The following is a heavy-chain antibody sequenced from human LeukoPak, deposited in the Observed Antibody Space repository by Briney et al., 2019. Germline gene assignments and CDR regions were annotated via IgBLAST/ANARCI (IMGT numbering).Heavy chain of an antibody. CDR1: GFTFSSYS. CDR2: ISSSSSYI. CDR3: ARERTYYDILTGYYSRGGAFDI. J-gene: IGHJ3*02. D-gene: IGHD3-9*01. V-gene: IGHV3-21*01. Sequence: PGGSLRLSCAASGFTFSSYSMNWVRQAPGKGLEWVSSISSSSSYIYYADSVKGRFTISRDNAKNSLYLQMNSLSAEDTAVYYCARERTYYDILTGYYSRGGAFDIWGQGTMVTVSS.